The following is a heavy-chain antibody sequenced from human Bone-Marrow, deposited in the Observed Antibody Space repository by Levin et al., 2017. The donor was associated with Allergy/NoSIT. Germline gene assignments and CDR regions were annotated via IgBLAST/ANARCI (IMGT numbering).Heavy chain of an antibody. V-gene: IGHV4-34*01. Sequence: SETLSLTCAVYGGSFSGYYWSWIRQPPGKGLEWIGEINHSGSTNYNPSLKSRVTISVDTSKNQFSLKLSSVTAADTAVYYCARDPSLNYYDSSGYAFDYWGQGTLVTVSS. J-gene: IGHJ4*02. D-gene: IGHD3-22*01. CDR3: ARDPSLNYYDSSGYAFDY. CDR2: INHSGST. CDR1: GGSFSGYY.